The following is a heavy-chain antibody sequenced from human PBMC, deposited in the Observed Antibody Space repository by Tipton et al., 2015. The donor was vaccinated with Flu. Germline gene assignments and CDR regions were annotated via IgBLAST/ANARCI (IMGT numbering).Heavy chain of an antibody. CDR2: IYYSGST. Sequence: SLTCTVSGGSISSYYWSWIRQPPGKGLEWIGYIYYSGSTNYNPSLKSRVTISVDTSKNQFSLKLSSVTAADTAVYYCARYGTYDGSRYFQHWGQGTLVTVFS. V-gene: IGHV4-59*01. D-gene: IGHD1-26*01. J-gene: IGHJ1*01. CDR1: GGSISSYY. CDR3: ARYGTYDGSRYFQH.